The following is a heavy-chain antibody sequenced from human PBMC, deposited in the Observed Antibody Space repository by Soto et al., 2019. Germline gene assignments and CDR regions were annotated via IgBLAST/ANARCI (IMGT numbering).Heavy chain of an antibody. D-gene: IGHD4-17*01. CDR3: ARNVPVTPLGY. CDR2: IYSGGGT. Sequence: VQLVESGGDLVQPGGSLRLSCAASGVTVSNNFMSWVRQAPGKGLEWVSIIYSGGGTHYADSVKGRFTISRDNYKNTVYLQMNSLRVEDTAVYYCARNVPVTPLGYWGQGTLVTVSS. V-gene: IGHV3-66*01. J-gene: IGHJ4*02. CDR1: GVTVSNNF.